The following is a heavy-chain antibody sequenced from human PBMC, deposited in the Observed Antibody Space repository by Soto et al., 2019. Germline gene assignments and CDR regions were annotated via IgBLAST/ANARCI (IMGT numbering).Heavy chain of an antibody. D-gene: IGHD4-4*01. J-gene: IGHJ4*02. Sequence: EVQLLESGGGLVQPGGSLRLSCEASGFTFNAYAMTWVRQAPGKGLEWVSAIGGSGGNRYYADSVRGRFTISRDNSKDTVDLKMNSLRVEETAVYYCARVASDYITSVDNWGQGILVTVSS. V-gene: IGHV3-23*01. CDR1: GFTFNAYA. CDR2: IGGSGGNR. CDR3: ARVASDYITSVDN.